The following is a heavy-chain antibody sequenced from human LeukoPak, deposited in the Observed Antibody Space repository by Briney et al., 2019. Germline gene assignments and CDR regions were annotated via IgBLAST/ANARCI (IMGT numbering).Heavy chain of an antibody. D-gene: IGHD1-26*01. CDR2: ISGSGGST. V-gene: IGHV3-23*01. CDR3: ARDPYSGSYGDSYYYYMDV. J-gene: IGHJ6*03. Sequence: GGSLRLSCAASGFTFSSYGMSWVRQAPGKGLEWVSAISGSGGSTYYADSVKGRFTISRDNAKNSLYLQMNSLRVEDTAVYYCARDPYSGSYGDSYYYYMDVWGKGTTVTISS. CDR1: GFTFSSYG.